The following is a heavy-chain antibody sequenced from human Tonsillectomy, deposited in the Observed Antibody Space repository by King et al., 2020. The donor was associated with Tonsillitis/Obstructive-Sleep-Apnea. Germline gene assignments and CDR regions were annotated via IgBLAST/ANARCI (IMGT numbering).Heavy chain of an antibody. V-gene: IGHV4-34*01. Sequence: VQLQQWGAGLLKPSETLSLTCAVYGGSFSGYYWSWIRQPPGKGLEWIGEINHSGSTNYNPPLKSRVTISVDTSKNQFSLKLSSVTAADTAVYYCARVGYCSGGSCYNPERYFDYWGQGTLVTVSS. CDR1: GGSFSGYY. D-gene: IGHD2-15*01. CDR2: INHSGST. J-gene: IGHJ4*02. CDR3: ARVGYCSGGSCYNPERYFDY.